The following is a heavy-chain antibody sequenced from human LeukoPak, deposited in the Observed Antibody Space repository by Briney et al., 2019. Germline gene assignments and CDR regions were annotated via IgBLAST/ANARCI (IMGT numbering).Heavy chain of an antibody. D-gene: IGHD6-13*01. Sequence: QPGWSLRLSCAASGFTFRTYWMHWVRQAPGKGLVWVSLINMDGSSTTYADSVKGRFTISRDNAKNTLYLQLNSLRAEDTALYYCANGYTGGAAAGIWGQGTLVTVSS. CDR2: INMDGSST. J-gene: IGHJ4*02. CDR1: GFTFRTYW. CDR3: ANGYTGGAAAGI. V-gene: IGHV3-74*01.